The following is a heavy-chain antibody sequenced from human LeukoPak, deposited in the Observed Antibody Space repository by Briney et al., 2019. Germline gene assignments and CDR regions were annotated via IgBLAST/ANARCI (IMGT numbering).Heavy chain of an antibody. V-gene: IGHV3-23*01. J-gene: IGHJ6*02. D-gene: IGHD2-2*01. CDR3: AREGGRGTSLNYYYYYYGMDV. CDR1: GFTFSSYA. Sequence: GGSLRLSCAASGFTFSSYAMSWVRQAPGKGLEWVSAISGSGGSTYYADSVKGRFTISRDNSKNTLYLQMNSLRAEDTAVYYCAREGGRGTSLNYYYYYYGMDVWGQGTTVTVSS. CDR2: ISGSGGST.